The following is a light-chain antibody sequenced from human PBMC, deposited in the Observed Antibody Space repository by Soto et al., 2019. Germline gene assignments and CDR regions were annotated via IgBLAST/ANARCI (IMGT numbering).Light chain of an antibody. CDR3: QQYESYSPLT. Sequence: DIQMTQSPSTLSATAGDRFTITCRASQSISSWLAWYQQKPGKAPKLLIYDASSLESGVPSRFSGSGSGTDFTLTIRSLQPDDFATYHCQQYESYSPLTFGGGTTGDIK. CDR1: QSISSW. CDR2: DAS. V-gene: IGKV1-5*01. J-gene: IGKJ4*01.